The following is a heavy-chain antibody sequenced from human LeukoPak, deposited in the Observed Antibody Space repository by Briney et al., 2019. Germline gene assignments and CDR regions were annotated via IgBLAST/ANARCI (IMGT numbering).Heavy chain of an antibody. V-gene: IGHV4-38-2*01. D-gene: IGHD4-11*01. CDR2: IYHSGST. CDR1: GYSISSGYY. J-gene: IGHJ4*02. Sequence: PSETLSHTCAVSGYSISSGYYWGWIRQPPGKGLEWIGSIYHSGSTYYNPSLKSRVTISVDTSKNQFSLKLSSVTAADTAVYYCARGLQSLGYFDYWGQGTLVTVSS. CDR3: ARGLQSLGYFDY.